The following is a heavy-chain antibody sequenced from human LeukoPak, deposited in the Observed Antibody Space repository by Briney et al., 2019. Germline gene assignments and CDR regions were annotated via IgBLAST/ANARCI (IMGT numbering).Heavy chain of an antibody. CDR1: GYTFTSYY. D-gene: IGHD2-8*01. Sequence: ASVKVSCKASGYTFTSYYMHWVRQAPGQGLEWMGIINPSGGSTSYAQKFQGRVTMTRDMSTSTVYMELSRLRSDDTAVYYCARDYMYYESGIYDYMDVWGKGTTVTVSS. V-gene: IGHV1-46*01. CDR2: INPSGGST. J-gene: IGHJ6*03. CDR3: ARDYMYYESGIYDYMDV.